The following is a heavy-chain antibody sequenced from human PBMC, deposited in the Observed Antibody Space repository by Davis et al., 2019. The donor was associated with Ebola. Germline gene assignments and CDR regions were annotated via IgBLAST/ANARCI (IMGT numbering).Heavy chain of an antibody. CDR1: GYTFTSYG. V-gene: IGHV1-18*01. CDR3: ARDVEVVGIAAGSYLYYYYGTDV. CDR2: ISAYNGNT. J-gene: IGHJ6*02. D-gene: IGHD3-10*01. Sequence: ASVKVSCKASGYTFTSYGISWVRQAPGQGLEWMGWISAYNGNTNYAQKLQGRVTMTTDTSTSTAYMELRSLRSDDTAVYYCARDVEVVGIAAGSYLYYYYGTDVWGQGTTVTVSS.